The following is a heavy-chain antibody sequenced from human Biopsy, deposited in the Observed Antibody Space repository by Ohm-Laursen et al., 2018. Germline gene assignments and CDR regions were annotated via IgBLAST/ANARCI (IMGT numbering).Heavy chain of an antibody. CDR3: AKDQGYYYDRSVYYYFDY. J-gene: IGHJ4*02. V-gene: IGHV3-23*01. CDR1: GFTFSSYA. Sequence: SLRLSCAASGFTFSSYAMSWVRQAPGKGLEWVSAITSSGGTTYYSDSVKGRFTISRDSSKNTLHLQMNSLRAGDTAVYYCAKDQGYYYDRSVYYYFDYWGQGTLVTVSS. CDR2: ITSSGGTT. D-gene: IGHD3-22*01.